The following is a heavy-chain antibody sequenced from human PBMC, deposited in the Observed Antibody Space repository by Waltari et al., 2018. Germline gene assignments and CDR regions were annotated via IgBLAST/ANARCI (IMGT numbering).Heavy chain of an antibody. Sequence: QLQLQESGPGLVKPSETLSLTCTVSGGSISSSSYYWGWVRQPPGKGLEWIGSIYYSGSTYYNPSLKSRVTISVDTSKNQFSLRVSSVTAADTGVFYCARMVRGYCSSTSCHTDHWGQGTLVTVSS. CDR1: GGSISSSSYY. D-gene: IGHD2-2*01. J-gene: IGHJ4*02. CDR3: ARMVRGYCSSTSCHTDH. CDR2: IYYSGST. V-gene: IGHV4-39*07.